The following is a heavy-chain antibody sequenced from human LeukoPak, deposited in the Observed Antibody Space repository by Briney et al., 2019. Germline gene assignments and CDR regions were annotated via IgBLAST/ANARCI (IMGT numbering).Heavy chain of an antibody. V-gene: IGHV7-4-1*02. CDR1: GYTFTSYA. Sequence: ASVKVSCKASGYTFTSYAMNWVRQAPGQGLEWMEWINTNTGNPTYAQGFTGRFVFSLDTSVSTAYLQISSLKAEDTAVYYCAREGSGAAPDAFDIWGQGTMVTVSS. D-gene: IGHD1-26*01. CDR2: INTNTGNP. J-gene: IGHJ3*02. CDR3: AREGSGAAPDAFDI.